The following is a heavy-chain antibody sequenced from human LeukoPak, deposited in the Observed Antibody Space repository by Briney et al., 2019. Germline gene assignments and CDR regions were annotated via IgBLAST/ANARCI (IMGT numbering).Heavy chain of an antibody. CDR2: ISGSGGST. V-gene: IGHV3-23*01. CDR1: GFTFSNYA. CDR3: AKDFPPGGQLPKYFHL. J-gene: IGHJ1*01. Sequence: GGSLCLSCAASGFTFSNYAMSWVRQAPGKGLEWVSFISGSGGSTYYADSVRGRSTISRDNSKNTLYLQMNSLRAEDTAVYFCAKDFPPGGQLPKYFHLRGQGTLVAVSS. D-gene: IGHD2-2*01.